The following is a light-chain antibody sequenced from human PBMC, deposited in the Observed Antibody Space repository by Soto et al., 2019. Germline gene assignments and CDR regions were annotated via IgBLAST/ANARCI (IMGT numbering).Light chain of an antibody. CDR2: GAS. V-gene: IGKV3-20*01. Sequence: EIVLTQSPGTLSLSPGERATLSCRASQSVSSSYLAWYQQRAGQAPRLLIYGASSRAAGIPDRFSGSGSATDFSLTISRLEPEDFAVYYCQQYCTSPLTFGGGTKVEIK. J-gene: IGKJ4*01. CDR3: QQYCTSPLT. CDR1: QSVSSSY.